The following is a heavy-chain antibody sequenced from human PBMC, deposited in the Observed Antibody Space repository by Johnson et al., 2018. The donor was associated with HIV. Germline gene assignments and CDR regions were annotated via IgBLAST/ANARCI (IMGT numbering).Heavy chain of an antibody. Sequence: QVQLVESGGGLVKPGGSLRLSCAASGFTFSDYYMSWIRQAPGKGLEWVSSLSSSGSTIYYAHPVKGRFTISRDNAKNSLYLQMNSLRAEDTAVYYCARVRPKGSFDIWGQGTMVTVSS. D-gene: IGHD1-1*01. CDR1: GFTFSDYY. CDR3: ARVRPKGSFDI. CDR2: LSSSGSTI. V-gene: IGHV3-11*04. J-gene: IGHJ3*02.